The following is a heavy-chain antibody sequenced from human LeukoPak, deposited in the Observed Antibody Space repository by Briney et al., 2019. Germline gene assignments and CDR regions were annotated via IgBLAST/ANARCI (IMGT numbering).Heavy chain of an antibody. CDR1: GFTFSSYA. D-gene: IGHD5-18*01. CDR3: AKRDSAGLYYFDY. J-gene: IGHJ4*02. CDR2: ISKSVIGT. V-gene: IGHV3-23*01. Sequence: GGSLRLSCAASGFTFSSYAMRWLRQAPGKGLECVSNISKSVIGTYYADSVKGRFTISRDSSKITLYLQMNSLRAEDTAVYYCAKRDSAGLYYFDYWGQGTLVTVSS.